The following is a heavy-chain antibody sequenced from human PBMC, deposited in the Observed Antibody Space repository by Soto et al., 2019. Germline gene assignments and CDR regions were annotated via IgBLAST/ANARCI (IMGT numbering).Heavy chain of an antibody. CDR2: IYGGGST. V-gene: IGHV3-53*01. CDR1: GFTVNANY. Sequence: EVQVVESGGGLIQPGGSLRLSCAASGFTVNANYMTWVRQAPGKGLEWVSVIYGGGSTYYADSLKGRLTISRDNSKNTLYLQMNSLRAEDTAVYYCARDYGGYLDYWGQGTLVTVSS. CDR3: ARDYGGYLDY. J-gene: IGHJ4*02. D-gene: IGHD4-17*01.